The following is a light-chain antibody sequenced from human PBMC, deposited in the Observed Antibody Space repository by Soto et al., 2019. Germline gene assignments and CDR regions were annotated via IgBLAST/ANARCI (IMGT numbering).Light chain of an antibody. CDR1: QSIDSW. V-gene: IGKV1-5*03. CDR3: QQYKIFSLT. J-gene: IGKJ4*01. CDR2: KTS. Sequence: DIQLTQSPSTLSASVGDRVTITCRASQSIDSWLAWYQQKPGKAPNILIYKTSNLESGVPSRFSGSGSGTDFSLTISILAPDDVAAYSCQQYKIFSLTFGQENRAEIK.